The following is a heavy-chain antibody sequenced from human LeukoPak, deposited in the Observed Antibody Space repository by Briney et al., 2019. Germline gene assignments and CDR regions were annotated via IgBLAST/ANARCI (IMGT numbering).Heavy chain of an antibody. Sequence: AGGSLRLSCAASGFIFSTYAISWVRQAPGGGLERVASIRGSGYTIYYADSVKGRFTISRDNSKNTLYLQVNSLRAEDTAIYSCAKDLRGVGKSSAGPLDHWGQGTLVTVSS. D-gene: IGHD1-26*01. CDR2: IRGSGYTI. CDR3: AKDLRGVGKSSAGPLDH. V-gene: IGHV3-23*01. J-gene: IGHJ4*02. CDR1: GFIFSTYA.